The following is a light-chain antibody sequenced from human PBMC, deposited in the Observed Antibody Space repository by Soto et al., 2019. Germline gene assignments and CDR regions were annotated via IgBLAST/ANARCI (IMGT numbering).Light chain of an antibody. CDR2: AAS. V-gene: IGKV1-39*01. CDR3: QQSYSTPYT. Sequence: DIQMTQSPSSLSASVGDRVTITCRASQSISSYLNWYQQKPGKAPKLLIYAASSLQSGVPSRFSGSGSGTEFTLTISRLQPEDFATYYCQQSYSTPYTFGQGTTLEIK. CDR1: QSISSY. J-gene: IGKJ2*01.